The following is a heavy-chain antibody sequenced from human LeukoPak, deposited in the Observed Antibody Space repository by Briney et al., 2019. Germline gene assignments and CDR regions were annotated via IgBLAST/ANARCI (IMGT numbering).Heavy chain of an antibody. CDR1: GGSFSGYY. D-gene: IGHD3-10*01. CDR2: INHSGST. CDR3: ARGGGSGTYWP. J-gene: IGHJ5*02. Sequence: PSETLSLTCAVYGGSFSGYYWSWIRQPPGKGLEWIGEINHSGSTNYNPSLKSRVTISVDTSKNQFSLKLSSVTAADTAVYYRARGGGSGTYWPWGQGTLVTVSS. V-gene: IGHV4-34*01.